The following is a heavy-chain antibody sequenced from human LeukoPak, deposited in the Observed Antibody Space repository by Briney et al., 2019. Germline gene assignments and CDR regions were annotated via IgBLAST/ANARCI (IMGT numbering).Heavy chain of an antibody. CDR2: ISASGGST. Sequence: GGSLRLSCVASGFTFTNYDMSWVRQAPGKGLDWISSISASGGSTYYADSVKGRFTLSRDTSMNTLFLQMNDLTADDTAVYHCAKSKSGYFRFDLWGQGTLVAVSS. D-gene: IGHD3-3*01. CDR3: AKSKSGYFRFDL. J-gene: IGHJ5*02. CDR1: GFTFTNYD. V-gene: IGHV3-23*01.